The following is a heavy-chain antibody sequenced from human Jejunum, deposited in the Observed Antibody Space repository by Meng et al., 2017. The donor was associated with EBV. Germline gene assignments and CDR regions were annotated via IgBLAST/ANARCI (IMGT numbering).Heavy chain of an antibody. Sequence: QITLKESGHTLVKPTQTLTLTCTFSGFSLTTNGVGVGWIRQPPGKALEWLAVIYWDDSRLYSPSLNSRLTITKDTSKSQVVLTMTDMDPVDTATYYCAHKGSGSYPLDYWGQGTLVTVSS. CDR1: GFSLTTNGVG. D-gene: IGHD1-26*01. CDR3: AHKGSGSYPLDY. CDR2: IYWDDSR. J-gene: IGHJ4*02. V-gene: IGHV2-5*02.